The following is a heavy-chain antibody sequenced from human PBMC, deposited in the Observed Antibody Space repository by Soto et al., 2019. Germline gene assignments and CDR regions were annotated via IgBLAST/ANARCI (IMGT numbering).Heavy chain of an antibody. J-gene: IGHJ4*02. V-gene: IGHV1-18*01. CDR2: ISVHNGYT. Sequence: QVQLAQSGAEVKKPGASVTVSCKASGYTFSSYGISWVRQAPGQGLEWVGWISVHNGYTKYPTELQGRVTMTTDTSTSTAYMELRSLRSDDSAVYYCARLEHNFGPHDYWGQGTLVTVTS. CDR3: ARLEHNFGPHDY. D-gene: IGHD1-1*01. CDR1: GYTFSSYG.